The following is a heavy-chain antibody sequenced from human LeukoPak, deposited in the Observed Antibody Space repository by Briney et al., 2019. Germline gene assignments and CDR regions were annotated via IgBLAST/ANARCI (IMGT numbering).Heavy chain of an antibody. V-gene: IGHV5-51*01. CDR2: IYPGDSDT. CDR3: ARAQTYDFWSGYYHY. D-gene: IGHD3-3*01. J-gene: IGHJ4*02. CDR1: GYSFTSYR. Sequence: GESLKISCKGSGYSFTSYRIGWVRQMPGKGLEWMGIIYPGDSDTRYSPSFQGQVTISADKSISTAYLQWSSLEASDTAMYYCARAQTYDFWSGYYHYWGQGTLVTVSS.